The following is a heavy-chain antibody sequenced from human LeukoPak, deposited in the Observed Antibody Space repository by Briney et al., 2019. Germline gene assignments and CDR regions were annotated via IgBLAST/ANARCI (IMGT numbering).Heavy chain of an antibody. J-gene: IGHJ4*02. Sequence: SETLSLTCTVSGGPISNYYWSWIPQPPGKGLEWIGYIYYSGSTNYNPSLKSRVTISVDTSKNQCSLKLSSVTAADTAVYYCARGGSGAAAVYWGQGTLVTVSS. V-gene: IGHV4-59*01. CDR3: ARGGSGAAAVY. D-gene: IGHD6-13*01. CDR1: GGPISNYY. CDR2: IYYSGST.